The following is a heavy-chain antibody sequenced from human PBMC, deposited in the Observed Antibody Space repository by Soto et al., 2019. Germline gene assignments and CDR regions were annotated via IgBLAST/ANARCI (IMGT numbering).Heavy chain of an antibody. CDR1: GYTFTSYG. CDR2: ISAYNGNT. D-gene: IGHD2-15*01. Sequence: QVQLVQSGAEVKKPGASVKVSCKASGYTFTSYGISWVRQAPGQGLEWMGWISAYNGNTNYAQKLQGRVTKTTDTATSTAYMEVRSLSSDDTAVYYCARVELQTLYCSGGSCYGAHYYYGMDVWGQGTTVTVSS. CDR3: ARVELQTLYCSGGSCYGAHYYYGMDV. V-gene: IGHV1-18*01. J-gene: IGHJ6*02.